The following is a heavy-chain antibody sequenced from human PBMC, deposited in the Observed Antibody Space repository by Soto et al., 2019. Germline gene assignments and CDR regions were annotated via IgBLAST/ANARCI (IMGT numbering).Heavy chain of an antibody. D-gene: IGHD5-12*01. Sequence: QVQLVQSGGEVKKPGASVTVSCKASGYTFINYHITWVRQAPGQGLEWMAWINTYNGMTDYAQRLQGGVTMTRDTSTSTAYMELRNLGSNDTAVYFCAKSPRGEMATDWGQGTLVTVSS. CDR3: AKSPRGEMATD. CDR1: GYTFINYH. V-gene: IGHV1-18*01. J-gene: IGHJ4*02. CDR2: INTYNGMT.